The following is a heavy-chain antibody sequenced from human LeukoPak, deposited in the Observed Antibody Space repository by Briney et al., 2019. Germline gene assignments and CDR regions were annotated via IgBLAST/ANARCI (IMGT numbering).Heavy chain of an antibody. J-gene: IGHJ6*03. D-gene: IGHD1-26*01. CDR3: ARVRFSGTYYYYYYMDV. CDR1: GGTFSSYA. Sequence: SVKVSCKASGGTFSSYAISWVRQAPGQGLEWMGGIIPIFGTANYAQKFQGRVTITADESTSTAYMELSSLRSEDTAVYYCARVRFSGTYYYYYYMDVWGKGTTVTISS. V-gene: IGHV1-69*13. CDR2: IIPIFGTA.